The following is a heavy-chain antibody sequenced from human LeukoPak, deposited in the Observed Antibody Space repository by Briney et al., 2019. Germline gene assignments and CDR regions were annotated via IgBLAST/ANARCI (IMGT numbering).Heavy chain of an antibody. J-gene: IGHJ4*02. V-gene: IGHV4-39*01. D-gene: IGHD3-10*01. CDR2: IYYSGTT. Sequence: SETLSLTCTVSGGSISSSSYYWGWIRQPPGKGLEWIGSIYYSGTTYYNPSLKSRVTISEDTSKNQFYLKLSSVTAADTAVYYCARGSYGSGSYYNGLIYFDYWGQGTLVTVSS. CDR1: GGSISSSSYY. CDR3: ARGSYGSGSYYNGLIYFDY.